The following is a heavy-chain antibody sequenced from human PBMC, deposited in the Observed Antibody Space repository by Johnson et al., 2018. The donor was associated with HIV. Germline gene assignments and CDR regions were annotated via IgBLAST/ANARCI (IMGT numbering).Heavy chain of an antibody. J-gene: IGHJ3*02. CDR3: ARNSGNGLVLRGDAFDM. Sequence: QMQLVESGGGVVQPGRSLRLSCAASGFTFNPYGIHWVRRAPGKGLEWVALISYDGSNKYFADSVKGRFTISRDNSKNTLHLQMNSLRPEDTAVYYCARNSGNGLVLRGDAFDMWGQGTMVTVSS. CDR2: ISYDGSNK. D-gene: IGHD2-8*01. CDR1: GFTFNPYG. V-gene: IGHV3-30*19.